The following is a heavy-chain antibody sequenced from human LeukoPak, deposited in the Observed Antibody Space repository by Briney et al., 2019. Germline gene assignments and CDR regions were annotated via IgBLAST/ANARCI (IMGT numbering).Heavy chain of an antibody. CDR3: ARDNTLGGSSSGVDY. CDR1: GGSISSSSYY. Sequence: PSETLSLTCTVSGGSISSSSYYWGWIRQPPGKGLEWIGSIYYSGSTYYNPSLKSRVTISVDTSKNQFSLKLSSVTAADTAVYYCARDNTLGGSSSGVDYWGQGTLVTVSS. V-gene: IGHV4-39*07. CDR2: IYYSGST. J-gene: IGHJ4*02. D-gene: IGHD1-26*01.